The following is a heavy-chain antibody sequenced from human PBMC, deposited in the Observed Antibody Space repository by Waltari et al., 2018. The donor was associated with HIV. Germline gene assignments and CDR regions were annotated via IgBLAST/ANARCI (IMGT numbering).Heavy chain of an antibody. V-gene: IGHV3-48*01. Sequence: EEQLVESGGGLVQPGGSLRLSCAAAGFTFSSYSMNWVRQAPGKGLECVSYIRYSGSTIYYADSVKGRFTISRDNAKNSLYLQMNSLRAEDTAVYYCARDGGTWGQGTLITVSS. CDR2: IRYSGSTI. CDR3: ARDGGT. CDR1: GFTFSSYS. D-gene: IGHD3-16*01. J-gene: IGHJ5*02.